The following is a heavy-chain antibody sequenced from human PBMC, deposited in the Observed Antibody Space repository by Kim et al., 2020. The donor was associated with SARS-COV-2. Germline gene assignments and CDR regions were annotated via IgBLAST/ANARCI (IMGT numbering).Heavy chain of an antibody. CDR1: GFTFSSYW. J-gene: IGHJ6*02. CDR2: INSDGSST. Sequence: GGSLRLSCAASGFTFSSYWMHWVRQAPGKGLVWVSRINSDGSSTSYADSVKGRFTISRDNAKNTLYLQMNSLRAEDTAVYYCARDHYDILTGFYGMDVWGQGTTVTVSS. V-gene: IGHV3-74*01. CDR3: ARDHYDILTGFYGMDV. D-gene: IGHD3-9*01.